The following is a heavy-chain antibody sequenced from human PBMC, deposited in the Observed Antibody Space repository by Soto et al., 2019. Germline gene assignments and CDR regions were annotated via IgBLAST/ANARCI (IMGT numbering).Heavy chain of an antibody. CDR1: GFTFRTYT. J-gene: IGHJ6*02. V-gene: IGHV3-21*01. CDR2: IRGFSPYT. D-gene: IGHD2-15*01. Sequence: LRLSCVASGFTFRTYTMNWVRQAPGKGLEWVSGIRGFSPYTFYAESVKGRFTISRDNAKNSLYLQMNSLGVEDTAVYYCARDRGYDAHDYYYNAMDVWGQGTTVTVSS. CDR3: ARDRGYDAHDYYYNAMDV.